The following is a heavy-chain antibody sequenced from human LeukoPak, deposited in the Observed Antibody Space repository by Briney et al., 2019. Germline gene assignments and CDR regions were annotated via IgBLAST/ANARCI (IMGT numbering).Heavy chain of an antibody. CDR3: VGYYYGSGNLK. Sequence: PETLSVTCAVYGWSFSGYNWNWIRQPPGEGLEWIGEVNHSGDTHQNPSLKGRLTILFDTSRNQFSVKLTSVTAADTAVYYCVGYYYGSGNLKWGEGTLVSVSS. V-gene: IGHV4-34*01. J-gene: IGHJ1*01. CDR1: GWSFSGYN. D-gene: IGHD3-10*01. CDR2: VNHSGDT.